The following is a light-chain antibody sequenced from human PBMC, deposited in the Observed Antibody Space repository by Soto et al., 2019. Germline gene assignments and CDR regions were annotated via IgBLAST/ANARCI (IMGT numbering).Light chain of an antibody. CDR3: QQYATSPTT. CDR2: GTS. Sequence: EIVLTQSPDTLSLSPGERATVSCRASQNVDSYLAWYQHKPGQAPRLLIYGTSSRAIGIPGRFSGSGSGTDFTLTISRVEPEDFAVYYCQQYATSPTTFGLGARLDNK. CDR1: QNVDSY. V-gene: IGKV3-20*01. J-gene: IGKJ5*01.